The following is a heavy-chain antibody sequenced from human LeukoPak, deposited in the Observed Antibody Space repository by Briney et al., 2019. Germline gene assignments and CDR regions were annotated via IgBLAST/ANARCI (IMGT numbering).Heavy chain of an antibody. J-gene: IGHJ6*03. V-gene: IGHV1-2*02. D-gene: IGHD2-2*01. CDR2: INSNSGGT. CDR3: ARGGSPIYYYYMDV. CDR1: GYTFTGYY. Sequence: ASVKVSCKASGYTFTGYYMHWVRQAPGQGLEWMGWINSNSGGTNFAQKFQGRVTMTRDTSLSTGYMDLSRLRSDDTAVYYCARGGSPIYYYYMDVWGKGTTVTISS.